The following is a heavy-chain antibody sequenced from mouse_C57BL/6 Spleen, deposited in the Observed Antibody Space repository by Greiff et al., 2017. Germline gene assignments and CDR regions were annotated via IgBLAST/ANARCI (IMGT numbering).Heavy chain of an antibody. Sequence: EVQGVESGGDLVKPGGSLKLSCAASGFTFSSYGMSWVRQTPDTRLEWVATISSGGSYTYYPDSVKGRFPISRDNAKNTLYLQRSSRKSEDTAMYYCARHRDYDYWGQGTTLTVSS. CDR1: GFTFSSYG. V-gene: IGHV5-6*01. D-gene: IGHD2-13*01. CDR2: ISSGGSYT. CDR3: ARHRDYDY. J-gene: IGHJ2*01.